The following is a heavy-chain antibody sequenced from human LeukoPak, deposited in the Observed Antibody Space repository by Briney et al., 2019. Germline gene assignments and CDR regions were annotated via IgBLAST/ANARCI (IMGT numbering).Heavy chain of an antibody. D-gene: IGHD2-2*01. CDR1: GGSFSGYY. CDR2: INHSGST. Sequence: SETLSLTCAVYGGSFSGYYWSWIRQPPGKGLERIGGINHSGSTNYNPSLKSRVTISVDTSKNQFSLKLSSVTAADTAVYYCARAKYQLIALDYWGQGTLVTVSS. CDR3: ARAKYQLIALDY. J-gene: IGHJ4*02. V-gene: IGHV4-34*01.